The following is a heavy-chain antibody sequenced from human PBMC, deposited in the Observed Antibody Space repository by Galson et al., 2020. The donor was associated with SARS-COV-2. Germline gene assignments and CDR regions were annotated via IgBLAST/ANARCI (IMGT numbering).Heavy chain of an antibody. CDR3: ARSRQDVTRIVVAITAYYHYMDV. Sequence: SETLSLTCAVYGGSFSDYYWSWIRQSPGKGLEWIGEINHSGSTKSSPSLKSRVTIAVDTSKNQFSLKLTSMTAADTAVYYCARSRQDVTRIVVAITAYYHYMDVWIKGTTVTISS. V-gene: IGHV4-34*01. CDR1: GGSFSDYY. CDR2: INHSGST. J-gene: IGHJ6*03. D-gene: IGHD3-22*01.